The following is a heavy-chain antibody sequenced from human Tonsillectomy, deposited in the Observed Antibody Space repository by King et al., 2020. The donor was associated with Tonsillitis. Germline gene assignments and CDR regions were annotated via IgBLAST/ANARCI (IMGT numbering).Heavy chain of an antibody. D-gene: IGHD3-9*01. J-gene: IGHJ3*02. CDR1: GFTFKNYA. CDR3: AMPTGYLHAFDI. Sequence: VQLVESGGGLVQPGGSLRLSCAASGFTFKNYAMNWVRQAPGKGLEWVSTVSGSGGSTYYADSVRGRFTISRDNSNNTLYLQMNTLRAEDTAVYYCAMPTGYLHAFDIWGLGTMVTVSS. CDR2: VSGSGGST. V-gene: IGHV3-23*04.